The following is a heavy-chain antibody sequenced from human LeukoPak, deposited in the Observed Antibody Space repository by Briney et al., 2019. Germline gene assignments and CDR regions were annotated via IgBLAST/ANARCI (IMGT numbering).Heavy chain of an antibody. V-gene: IGHV3-23*01. CDR1: GFTFSSYA. J-gene: IGHJ5*02. CDR2: ISGSGGST. D-gene: IGHD6-19*01. CDR3: AKIPYSSGWVQNWFDP. Sequence: GGSLRLSCAASGFTFSSYAMSWVRQAPGKGLEWISAISGSGGSTYYADSVKGRFTISRDYSKNTLYLQMNSLRAEDTAVYYCAKIPYSSGWVQNWFDPWGQGTLVTVSS.